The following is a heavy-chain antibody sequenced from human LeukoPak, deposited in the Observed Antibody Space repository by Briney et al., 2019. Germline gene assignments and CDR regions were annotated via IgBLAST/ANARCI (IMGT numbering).Heavy chain of an antibody. Sequence: GGSLRLSCAASGFAFSSYSMTWVRQAPGKGLEWVSSISSSSSYIYYADSVKGRFTLSRDNAKNSLYLQMNSLRAEDTAVYYCAREAPMNYGMDVWGQGTTVTVSS. CDR2: ISSSSSYI. CDR3: AREAPMNYGMDV. V-gene: IGHV3-21*01. J-gene: IGHJ6*02. CDR1: GFAFSSYS.